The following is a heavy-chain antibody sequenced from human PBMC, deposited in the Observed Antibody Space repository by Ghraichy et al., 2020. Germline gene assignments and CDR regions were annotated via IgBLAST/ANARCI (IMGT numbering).Heavy chain of an antibody. CDR1: GHTFTSHY. Sequence: ASVKVACKASGHTFTSHYMHWVRQAPGQGLEWMGIINPSGGSTTYAQKFQGRVTMTRDTSTSTVYMELSSLRSEDTAVYFCAREGSGWYGFDYWGQGTLVTVSS. V-gene: IGHV1-46*01. CDR2: INPSGGST. CDR3: AREGSGWYGFDY. J-gene: IGHJ4*02. D-gene: IGHD6-19*01.